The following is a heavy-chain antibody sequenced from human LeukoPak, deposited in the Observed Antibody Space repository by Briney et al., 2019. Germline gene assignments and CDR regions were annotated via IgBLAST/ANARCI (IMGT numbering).Heavy chain of an antibody. J-gene: IGHJ4*02. CDR1: GFTFDDYA. Sequence: GGSLTLSCAASGFTFDDYAMHWVSQAPGKGLEWVSLISWDGGSTYYADSVKGRFTISRDNSKNSLYLQMNSLRAEDTALYYCAKDINPGDYGDYPPISFDYWGQGTLVTVSS. V-gene: IGHV3-43D*03. D-gene: IGHD4-17*01. CDR3: AKDINPGDYGDYPPISFDY. CDR2: ISWDGGST.